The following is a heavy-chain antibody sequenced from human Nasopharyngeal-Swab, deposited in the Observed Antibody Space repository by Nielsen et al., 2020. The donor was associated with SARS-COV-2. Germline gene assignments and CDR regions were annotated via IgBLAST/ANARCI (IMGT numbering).Heavy chain of an antibody. CDR2: IIPIFGTA. D-gene: IGHD6-6*01. CDR3: ARDSGIVVRLSYYYYMDV. CDR1: GSTFSSYA. Sequence: SVKVSGKASGSTFSSYAISWVRQAPGQGLEWMGGIIPIFGTANYAQKFQGRVTITADESTSTAYMELSSLRSEDTAVYYCARDSGIVVRLSYYYYMDVWGKGTTVTVSS. V-gene: IGHV1-69*13. J-gene: IGHJ6*03.